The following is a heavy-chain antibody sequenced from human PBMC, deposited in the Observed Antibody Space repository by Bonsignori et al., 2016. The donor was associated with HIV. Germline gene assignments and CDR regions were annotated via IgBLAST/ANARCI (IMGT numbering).Heavy chain of an antibody. Sequence: GESLKISCAASGFTFSSYAMSWVRQAPGKGLEWVSAISGSGGSTYYADSVKGRFTISRDNSKNTLYLQMNSLRAEDTAVYYCAKDRTWGDYSNYFDYWGQGTLVTVSS. CDR1: GFTFSSYA. D-gene: IGHD4-11*01. V-gene: IGHV3-23*01. J-gene: IGHJ4*02. CDR2: ISGSGGST. CDR3: AKDRTWGDYSNYFDY.